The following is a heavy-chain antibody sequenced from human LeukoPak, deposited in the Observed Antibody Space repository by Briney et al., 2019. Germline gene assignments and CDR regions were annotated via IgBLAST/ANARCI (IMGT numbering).Heavy chain of an antibody. D-gene: IGHD3-10*01. CDR3: ARGLDYYGSGSYLNNWFDP. CDR1: GGSISSYY. Sequence: PSETLSLTCTVSGGSISSYYWSWIRQPPGKGLEWIGRIYTSGGTYYNPSLRSRVTLSLDRSNNQFSLTLNSVTAADTAVYYCARGLDYYGSGSYLNNWFDPWGQGTLVTVSS. J-gene: IGHJ5*02. V-gene: IGHV4-4*07. CDR2: IYTSGGT.